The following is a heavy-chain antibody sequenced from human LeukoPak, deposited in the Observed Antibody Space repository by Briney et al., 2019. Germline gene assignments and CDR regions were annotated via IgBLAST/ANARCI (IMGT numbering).Heavy chain of an antibody. J-gene: IGHJ3*01. V-gene: IGHV4-39*07. CDR2: IYYSGST. CDR1: GGSISSSSYY. CDR3: AREDAVSSDDAFDL. D-gene: IGHD6-19*01. Sequence: SETLSLTCTVSGGSISSSSYYWGWIRQPPGKGLEWIGSIYYSGSTYYNPSLKSRVTISVDTSKNQFSLKLSSVTAADTAMYYCAREDAVSSDDAFDLWGQGTMVTVS.